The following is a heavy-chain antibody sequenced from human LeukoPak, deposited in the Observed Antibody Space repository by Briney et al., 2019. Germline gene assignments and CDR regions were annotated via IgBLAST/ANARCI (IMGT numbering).Heavy chain of an antibody. J-gene: IGHJ4*02. D-gene: IGHD3-22*01. CDR2: ISTGGGSS. V-gene: IGHV3-23*01. Sequence: GGSLRLSCAASEFTFSSYAMSWVRQAPGKGLEWVSGISTGGGSSSYADSVKGRFTISRDNPRNTLYMQMNSLRAEDTALYYCAIMHPYYDGSGYWVQWGQGTLVTVSS. CDR1: EFTFSSYA. CDR3: AIMHPYYDGSGYWVQ.